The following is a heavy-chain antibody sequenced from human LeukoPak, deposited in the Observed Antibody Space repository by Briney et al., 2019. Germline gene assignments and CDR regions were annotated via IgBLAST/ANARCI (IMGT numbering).Heavy chain of an antibody. CDR3: AKTVSGSHSYQGGDY. Sequence: AGSLTLSCAASGFTFSSYTMTWVRQAPGKGLEWVSAITGSGGNTYYVDSVKGRFTISRDNSKNTLYLQMNSLRAEDTAVYFCAKTVSGSHSYQGGDYWGQGTLVTVST. CDR1: GFTFSSYT. V-gene: IGHV3-23*01. J-gene: IGHJ4*02. D-gene: IGHD3-16*02. CDR2: ITGSGGNT.